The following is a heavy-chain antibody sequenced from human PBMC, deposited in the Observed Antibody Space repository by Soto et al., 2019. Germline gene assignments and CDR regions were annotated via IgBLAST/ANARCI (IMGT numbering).Heavy chain of an antibody. V-gene: IGHV3-23*01. CDR2: IRGGGTES. CDR3: AKGSGTYAGSNGALFDS. CDR1: GFTFWNYA. D-gene: IGHD6-25*01. Sequence: EVHLLESGGGLVQPGGSVRLSCTTSGFTFWNYAMSWVRQAPRKGLEWASIIRGGGTESLYADSVKGRFTTSRNNSDKTLDLQMNSLRDEDTATYYCAKGSGTYAGSNGALFDSWGQGVLVVVSS. J-gene: IGHJ4*02.